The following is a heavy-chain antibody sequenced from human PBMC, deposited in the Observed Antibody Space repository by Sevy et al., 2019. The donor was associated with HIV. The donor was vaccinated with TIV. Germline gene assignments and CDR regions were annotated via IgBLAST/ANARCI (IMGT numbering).Heavy chain of an antibody. CDR1: GYIFGIYD. CDR2: ITPDSGDR. CDR3: ARGRAPDNGRYYFDS. Sequence: ASVKVSCKASGYIFGIYDISWVRQAPGRGLEWMGWITPDSGDRNYAQKLQGRVTMTTDTSTRTSYMELRSLTSDDAGVYYCARGRAPDNGRYYFDSWAQGTLVTVSS. V-gene: IGHV1-18*01. J-gene: IGHJ4*02. D-gene: IGHD1-26*01.